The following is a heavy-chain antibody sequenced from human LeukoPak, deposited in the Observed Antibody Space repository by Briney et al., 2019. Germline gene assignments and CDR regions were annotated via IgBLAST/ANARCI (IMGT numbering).Heavy chain of an antibody. CDR2: IYYSGST. D-gene: IGHD3-3*01. CDR1: GGSISSYY. V-gene: IGHV4-59*08. Sequence: SETLSLTCTVSGGSISSYYWSWIRQPPGKGLEWIGYIYYSGSTNYNPSLKSRVTISVDTSKNQFSLKLSSVTAADTAVYYCARRALRSSRSYMDVWGKGTTVTVSS. J-gene: IGHJ6*03. CDR3: ARRALRSSRSYMDV.